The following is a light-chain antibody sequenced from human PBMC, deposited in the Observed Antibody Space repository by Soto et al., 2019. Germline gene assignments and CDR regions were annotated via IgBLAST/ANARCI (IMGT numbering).Light chain of an antibody. Sequence: EIVLTQSPGTLSLSPGERATLSCRASQSVRSSFFAWYQQKPGQAPRLLIYDVSVRATGIPERFSGSGSGTDFTLTINRLEPEDFAVYYCQQYETSVLYTFGQGTKLEIK. CDR2: DVS. CDR3: QQYETSVLYT. CDR1: QSVRSSF. J-gene: IGKJ2*01. V-gene: IGKV3-20*01.